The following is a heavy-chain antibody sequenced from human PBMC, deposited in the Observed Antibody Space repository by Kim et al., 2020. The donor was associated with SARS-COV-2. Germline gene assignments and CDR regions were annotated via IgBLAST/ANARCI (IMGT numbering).Heavy chain of an antibody. V-gene: IGHV1-69*01. Sequence: AQKFQGRVTITAEESTSTAYMELSSLRSEDTAVYYCARGTSSSFYYGMDVWGQGTTVTVSS. J-gene: IGHJ6*02. CDR3: ARGTSSSFYYGMDV. D-gene: IGHD6-6*01.